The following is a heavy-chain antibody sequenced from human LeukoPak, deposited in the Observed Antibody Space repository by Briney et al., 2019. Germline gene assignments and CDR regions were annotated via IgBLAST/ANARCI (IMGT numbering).Heavy chain of an antibody. CDR2: IKQDGSEK. V-gene: IGHV3-7*03. J-gene: IGHJ4*02. Sequence: GGSLRLSCAASGFTFSSYWMSWVRQAPGKGLEWVANIKQDGSEKYYVDSVKGRFTISRDNAKTSLYLQMNSLRAEDTAVYYCARAPYCIGGSCRFDYWGQGTLVTVSS. CDR3: ARAPYCIGGSCRFDY. D-gene: IGHD2-15*01. CDR1: GFTFSSYW.